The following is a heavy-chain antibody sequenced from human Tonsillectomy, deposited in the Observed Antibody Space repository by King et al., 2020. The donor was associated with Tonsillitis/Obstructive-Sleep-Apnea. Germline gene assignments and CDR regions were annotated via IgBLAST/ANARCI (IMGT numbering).Heavy chain of an antibody. D-gene: IGHD3-22*01. V-gene: IGHV3-11*01. CDR3: ASPKYYYDSDGYYFDY. CDR2: ISSSSSTI. CDR1: GFTFSDYY. J-gene: IGHJ4*02. Sequence: VQLVESGGGLVKPGESLRLSCAASGFTFSDYYMSWFRQAPGKGLEWVSYISSSSSTIYYADSVKGRFTISRDNAKNSRYLQMNSLRAEDTAVYYCASPKYYYDSDGYYFDYWGQGTLVTVSS.